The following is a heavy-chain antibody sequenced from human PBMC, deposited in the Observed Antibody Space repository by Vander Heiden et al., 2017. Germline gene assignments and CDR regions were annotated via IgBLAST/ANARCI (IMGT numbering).Heavy chain of an antibody. CDR1: GFTFSSYA. J-gene: IGHJ2*01. CDR2: ISYDGSNK. Sequence: QVQLVESGGGVVQPGRSLRLSCAASGFTFSSYAMHWVRQAPGKGLEWVAVISYDGSNKYYADSVKGRFTISRDNSKNTLYLQMNSLRAEDTAVYYCARDPRRATVTTSGFRLAVWYFDLWGRGTLVTVSS. V-gene: IGHV3-30*01. D-gene: IGHD4-4*01. CDR3: ARDPRRATVTTSGFRLAVWYFDL.